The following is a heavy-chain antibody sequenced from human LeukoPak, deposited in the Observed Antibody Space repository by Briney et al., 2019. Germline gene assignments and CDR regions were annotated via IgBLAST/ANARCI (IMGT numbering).Heavy chain of an antibody. CDR3: SRGVGVDTSTRKSFDY. D-gene: IGHD5-18*01. Sequence: PGGSLRLSCTASGFTFGDYAMSWFRQALGKGLEWVGFIRGKAYRGTTEYAASVKGRFTISRDDSKSIAYLQMNSLKTEDTAVYYCSRGVGVDTSTRKSFDYWGQGTLVTVSS. V-gene: IGHV3-49*03. CDR1: GFTFGDYA. J-gene: IGHJ4*02. CDR2: IRGKAYRGTT.